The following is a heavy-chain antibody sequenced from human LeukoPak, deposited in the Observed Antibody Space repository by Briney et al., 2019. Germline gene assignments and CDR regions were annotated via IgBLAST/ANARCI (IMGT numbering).Heavy chain of an antibody. CDR3: ARVYYGRTYDYWYFDL. CDR1: GGSFSGYY. D-gene: IGHD3-10*01. Sequence: SETLSLTCAVYGGSFSGYYWSWIRQPPGKGLEWIGEINHSGSTNYNPSLKSRVTISVDTSKNQFSLKLSSVTAADTVVYFCARVYYGRTYDYWYFDLWGRGTLVTVSS. CDR2: INHSGST. J-gene: IGHJ2*01. V-gene: IGHV4-34*01.